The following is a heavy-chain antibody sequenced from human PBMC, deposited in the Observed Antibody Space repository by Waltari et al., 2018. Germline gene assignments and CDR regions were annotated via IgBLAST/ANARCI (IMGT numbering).Heavy chain of an antibody. Sequence: EVQLVESGGGLVHPGGSLRLSCEASGFTFSTFWMPWVRHLPGKGLVWVSHIKPDGTSTDYGDSVEGRFTISRDNAKNSLYLQMNSLRAEDTAVYYCARDHVAARPYWYFDLWGRGTLVTVSS. J-gene: IGHJ2*01. CDR3: ARDHVAARPYWYFDL. CDR1: GFTFSTFW. CDR2: IKPDGTST. D-gene: IGHD6-6*01. V-gene: IGHV3-74*01.